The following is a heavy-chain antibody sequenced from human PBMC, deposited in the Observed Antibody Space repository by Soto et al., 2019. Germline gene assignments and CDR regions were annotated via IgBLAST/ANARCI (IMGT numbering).Heavy chain of an antibody. J-gene: IGHJ4*01. D-gene: IGHD3-3*01. Sequence: GSLRLSCAASGFTFSSHGTHWVRQAPGKGLEWVASISYDGSKKCYGDSVKGRFTVSRDNSKVYLEVNSLSADDAAVYFCAKGRAITVYGVDILFDYWGLGTLVTVSS. CDR3: AKGRAITVYGVDILFDY. CDR2: ISYDGSKK. V-gene: IGHV3-33*08. CDR1: GFTFSSHG.